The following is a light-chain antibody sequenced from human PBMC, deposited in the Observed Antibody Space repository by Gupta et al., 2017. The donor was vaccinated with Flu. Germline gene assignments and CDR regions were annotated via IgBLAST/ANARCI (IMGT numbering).Light chain of an antibody. V-gene: IGLV1-40*01. CDR3: QSYDSRLSAWV. Sequence: VTISCTGSSSNIGAGCDVHWYQQLPGTAPKLLMHGNTNRSSGVPDRFSGSKSGTSASLAITGLQAEDEADYYCQSYDSRLSAWVFGGGTKLTVL. CDR2: GNT. CDR1: SSNIGAGCD. J-gene: IGLJ3*02.